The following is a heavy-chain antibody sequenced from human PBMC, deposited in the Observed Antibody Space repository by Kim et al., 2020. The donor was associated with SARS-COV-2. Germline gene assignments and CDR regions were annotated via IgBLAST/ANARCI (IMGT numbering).Heavy chain of an antibody. D-gene: IGHD6-25*01. CDR3: ARADLSSAPSFDY. J-gene: IGHJ4*02. CDR1: GDSSSSGDDY. Sequence: SETLSLTCNVSGDSSSSGDDYWSWIRQHPGKGLEWIGYIHFSGSTYYNPSLKSRLTMSVDTSKNQFSLKLTSVTAADTAMYYCARADLSSAPSFDYWGQGTLVTVSS. V-gene: IGHV4-31*03. CDR2: IHFSGST.